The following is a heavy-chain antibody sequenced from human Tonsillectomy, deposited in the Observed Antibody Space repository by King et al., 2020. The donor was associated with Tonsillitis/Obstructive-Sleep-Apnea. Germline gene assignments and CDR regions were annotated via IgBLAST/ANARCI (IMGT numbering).Heavy chain of an antibody. J-gene: IGHJ4*02. D-gene: IGHD5-12*01. CDR2: IWYDGSNE. CDR1: GFTFSSYD. Sequence: VQLVESGGGVVQPGRSLKLSCAASGFTFSSYDMHWVRQAPGKGLEWVAIIWYDGSNEYYADSVKGRFTISRDNSKNTLYLQMNSLRAEDTAVYYCARGQGGYDSLLFDNWGQGTLVTVSS. V-gene: IGHV3-33*01. CDR3: ARGQGGYDSLLFDN.